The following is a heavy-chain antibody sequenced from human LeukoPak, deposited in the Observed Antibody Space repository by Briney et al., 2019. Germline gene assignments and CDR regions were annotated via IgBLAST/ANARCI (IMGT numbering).Heavy chain of an antibody. CDR1: GFTFSDYY. CDR3: ARTVRGVIQYYFDY. J-gene: IGHJ4*02. V-gene: IGHV3-11*04. CDR2: ISSSSSTI. D-gene: IGHD3-10*01. Sequence: TGGSLRLSCAASGFTFSDYYMNWIRQAPGKGLEWVSYISSSSSTIYYADSVKGRFTISRDNAKNSLYLQMNSLRDEDTAVYYCARTVRGVIQYYFDYWGQGTLVTVSS.